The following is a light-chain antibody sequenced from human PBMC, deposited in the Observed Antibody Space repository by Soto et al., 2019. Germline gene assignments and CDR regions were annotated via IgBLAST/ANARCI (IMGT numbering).Light chain of an antibody. CDR1: EIVDRY. CDR3: QQRARWPST. J-gene: IGKJ2*02. V-gene: IGKV3-11*01. CDR2: DAF. Sequence: VLTQSPDILSLSPGQTATLSCRASEIVDRYVAWYQQKVGQAPRLLIYDAFTRATGVAARFSGSGSATDFTLTISSLEPDDFAVYYCQQRARWPSTFGPGTKVEIK.